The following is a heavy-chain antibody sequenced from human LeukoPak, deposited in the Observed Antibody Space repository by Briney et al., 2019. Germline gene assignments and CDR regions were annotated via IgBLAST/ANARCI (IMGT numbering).Heavy chain of an antibody. CDR2: IYSNGST. V-gene: IGHV4-59*08. J-gene: IGHJ4*02. CDR3: ARRGEMATIWDDHYYFDF. Sequence: SETLSLTCTVSSGSISSYYWSWIRQPPGKGLEWIGYIYSNGSTNYSPSLKSRVTISVDTSKNQFSLKLSSVTAADTAVYYCARRGEMATIWDDHYYFDFWGQGTLVTVSS. CDR1: SGSISSYY. D-gene: IGHD5-24*01.